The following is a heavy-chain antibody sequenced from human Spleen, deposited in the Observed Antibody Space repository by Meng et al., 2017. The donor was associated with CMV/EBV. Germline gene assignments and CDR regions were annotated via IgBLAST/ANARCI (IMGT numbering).Heavy chain of an antibody. CDR1: GSFSGYY. D-gene: IGHD2-2*01. CDR3: ARVAGYCSSTSCYGFDY. V-gene: IGHV4-34*01. Sequence: GSFSGYYWSWIRQPPGKGLEWMGEINHSESTNYNPSLKSRVTISVDTSKNQFSLKLSSVTAADTDVYYCARVAGYCSSTSCYGFDYWGQGTLVTVSS. J-gene: IGHJ4*02. CDR2: INHSEST.